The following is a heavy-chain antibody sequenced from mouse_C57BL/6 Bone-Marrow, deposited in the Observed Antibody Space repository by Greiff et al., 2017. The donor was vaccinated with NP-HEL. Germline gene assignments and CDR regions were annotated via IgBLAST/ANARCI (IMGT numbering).Heavy chain of an antibody. J-gene: IGHJ3*01. V-gene: IGHV1-50*01. CDR3: ARLYYYGSPGWFAD. Sequence: QVQLQQPGAELVKPGASVKLSCKASGYTFTSYWMQWVKQRPGQGLEWIGEIDPSDSYTNYNQKFKGKATLTVDTSSSTAYMQLSSLTSEDSAVYYCARLYYYGSPGWFADWGQGTLVTVSA. CDR1: GYTFTSYW. CDR2: IDPSDSYT. D-gene: IGHD1-1*01.